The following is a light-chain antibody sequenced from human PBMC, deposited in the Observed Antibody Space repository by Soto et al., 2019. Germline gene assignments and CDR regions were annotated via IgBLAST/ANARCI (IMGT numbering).Light chain of an antibody. V-gene: IGKV1-39*01. CDR2: GAS. J-gene: IGKJ1*01. CDR3: QQSYNTPRT. CDR1: QNISRN. Sequence: DIHTTQVHSTLAASFGDRVTTTSRASQNISRNLNWYQQKPGTAPKLLMFGASTLQSGVPSRFSGSGSGTDFTLTITSLQPEDFATYYCQQSYNTPRTFGQGTKVDIK.